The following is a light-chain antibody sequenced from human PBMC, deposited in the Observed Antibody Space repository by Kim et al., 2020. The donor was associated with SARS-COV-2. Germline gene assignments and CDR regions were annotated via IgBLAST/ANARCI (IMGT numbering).Light chain of an antibody. V-gene: IGKV3-11*01. CDR2: ETS. J-gene: IGKJ2*01. Sequence: LTAEGKAPLSCRTSQSVRISLAWYQQRPGGAPRLLIRETSNRATGIPARFSGSGSGTDFTLTISSLAPEDSAVYYCQQRYKWPDTFGQETKLEI. CDR1: QSVRIS. CDR3: QQRYKWPDT.